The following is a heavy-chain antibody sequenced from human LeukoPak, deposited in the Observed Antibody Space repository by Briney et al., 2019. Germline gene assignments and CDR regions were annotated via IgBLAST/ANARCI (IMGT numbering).Heavy chain of an antibody. D-gene: IGHD6-19*01. CDR2: IYYSGST. J-gene: IGHJ2*01. V-gene: IGHV4-39*07. Sequence: SETLSLTCTVSGGSISSSSYYWGWIRQPPGKGLEWIGSIYYSGSTYYNPSLKSRVTISVDTSKNQFSLKLSSVTAADTAVYYCARAAGESSGWPTDWYFDLWAVAPWSLSPQ. CDR1: GGSISSSSYY. CDR3: ARAAGESSGWPTDWYFDL.